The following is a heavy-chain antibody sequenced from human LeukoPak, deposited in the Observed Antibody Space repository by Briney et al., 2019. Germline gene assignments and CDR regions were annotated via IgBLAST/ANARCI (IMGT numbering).Heavy chain of an antibody. D-gene: IGHD3-10*01. J-gene: IGHJ4*02. V-gene: IGHV3-23*01. CDR2: ISGSGGST. CDR3: AGRGSGSYFDY. Sequence: GGSLRLSCAGSGFTFNTYGMNWVRQAPGKGLEWVSAISGSGGSTYYADSVKGRFTISRDNSKNTLYLQMHSLRAEDTAVYYCAGRGSGSYFDYWGQGTLVTVSS. CDR1: GFTFNTYG.